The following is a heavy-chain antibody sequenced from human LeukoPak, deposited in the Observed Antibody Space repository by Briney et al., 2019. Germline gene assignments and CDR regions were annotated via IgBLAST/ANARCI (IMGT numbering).Heavy chain of an antibody. CDR3: AREALGSYADY. J-gene: IGHJ4*02. CDR2: IIPIFGTA. V-gene: IGHV1-69*13. CDR1: GGTFSSYA. Sequence: ASVKVSCKASGGTFSSYAISWVRQAPGQGLEWMGGIIPIFGTADYAQKLQGRVTITADESTSTAYMELSSLRSEDTAVYYCAREALGSYADYWGQGTLVTVSS. D-gene: IGHD1-26*01.